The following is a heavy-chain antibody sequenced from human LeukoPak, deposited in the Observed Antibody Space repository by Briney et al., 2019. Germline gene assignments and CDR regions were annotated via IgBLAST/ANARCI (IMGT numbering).Heavy chain of an antibody. CDR1: GFTFSSYS. J-gene: IGHJ3*02. CDR3: ARDQTRRAAFDI. CDR2: ISSSSSYI. Sequence: GGSLGLSCAASGFTFSSYSMNWVRQAPGKGLEWVSSISSSSSYIYYADSVKGRFTISRDNAKNSLYLQMNSLRAEDTAVYYCARDQTRRAAFDIWGQGTMVTVSS. V-gene: IGHV3-21*01.